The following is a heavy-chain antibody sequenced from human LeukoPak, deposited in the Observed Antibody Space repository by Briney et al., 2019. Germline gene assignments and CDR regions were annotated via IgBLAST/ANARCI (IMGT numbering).Heavy chain of an antibody. V-gene: IGHV4-34*01. CDR2: INHSGST. CDR1: GGSFSGYY. D-gene: IGHD5-12*01. CDR3: ARGKASGMDV. J-gene: IGHJ6*02. Sequence: SETLSLTCAVYGGSFSGYYWSWIRQPPGKGLEWIGEINHSGSTNYNPSLKSRVTISVDTSKNQFSLKLSSVTAADTAVYYCARGKASGMDVWGQGTTVTVSS.